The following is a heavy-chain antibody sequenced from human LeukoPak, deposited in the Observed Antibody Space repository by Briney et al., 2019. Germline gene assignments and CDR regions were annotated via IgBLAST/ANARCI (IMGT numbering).Heavy chain of an antibody. J-gene: IGHJ4*02. CDR2: MNGEGTTI. V-gene: IGHV3-74*01. CDR3: ATARNFRFEY. D-gene: IGHD1-7*01. CDR1: GLTFRTTW. Sequence: EGSLRLSCATSGLTFRTTWMHWVRQAPGKGLMWVSRMNGEGTTIDYADSVKGRFTVSRDYAKNTLFLQMNNLRTEGTALYFCATARNFRFEYWGQGSLVIVSA.